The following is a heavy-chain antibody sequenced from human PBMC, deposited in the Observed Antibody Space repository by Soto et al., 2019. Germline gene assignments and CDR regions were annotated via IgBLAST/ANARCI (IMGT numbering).Heavy chain of an antibody. CDR1: GFTVSRNY. V-gene: IGHV3-66*01. D-gene: IGHD3-22*01. CDR3: ATTTGVYYDSRKVGY. Sequence: PGGSLRLSCAASGFTVSRNYMSWVRQAPGKGLEWVSVIYSGGSTYYADSVKGRFTTSRDNSKNTLYLQMNSLRAEDTAVYYCATTTGVYYDSRKVGYWGQGTLVTVSS. CDR2: IYSGGST. J-gene: IGHJ4*02.